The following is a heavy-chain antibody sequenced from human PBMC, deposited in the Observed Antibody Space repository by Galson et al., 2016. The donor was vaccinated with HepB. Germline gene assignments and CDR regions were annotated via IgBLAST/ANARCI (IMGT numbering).Heavy chain of an antibody. CDR3: ARGSYSSESLPLDV. Sequence: SETLSLTCIVRGGSFSGYFWNWIRQPPGKGLEWIGETNQLGTTKYNPSLNNRVSISLDTSQSQVSLKLTPVTGADAAVYFCARGSYSSESLPLDVWGQGTTVAVSS. D-gene: IGHD6-19*01. CDR1: GGSFSGYF. V-gene: IGHV4-34*01. CDR2: TNQLGTT. J-gene: IGHJ6*02.